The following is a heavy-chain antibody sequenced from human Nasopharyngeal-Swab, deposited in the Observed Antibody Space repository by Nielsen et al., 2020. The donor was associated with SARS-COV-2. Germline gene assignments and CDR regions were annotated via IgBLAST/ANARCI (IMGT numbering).Heavy chain of an antibody. D-gene: IGHD2-15*01. CDR1: GFTFSGYA. V-gene: IGHV3-23*01. CDR2: IGGTGGRT. CDR3: AKDRGCSGGSCYVHWYFDL. Sequence: GESLKISCAASGFTFSGYAMSWVRQAPGKGLEWVSAIGGTGGRTYYADSVKGQFTISRDNSKNTLYLQMNSLRAEDTAVYYCAKDRGCSGGSCYVHWYFDLWGRGTLVTVSS. J-gene: IGHJ2*01.